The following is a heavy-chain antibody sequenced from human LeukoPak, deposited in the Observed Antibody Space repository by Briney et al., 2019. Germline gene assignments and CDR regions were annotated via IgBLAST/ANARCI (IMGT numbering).Heavy chain of an antibody. J-gene: IGHJ4*02. D-gene: IGHD2-21*01. CDR2: INPSGGST. Sequence: ASVKVSCKASRYTFTSYYMHWVRQAPGQGLEWMGIINPSGGSTSYAQKFQGRVTMTRDTSTSTVYMELSSLRSEDTAVYYCARAPSHGGGDYWGQGTLVTVSS. CDR3: ARAPSHGGGDY. V-gene: IGHV1-46*01. CDR1: RYTFTSYY.